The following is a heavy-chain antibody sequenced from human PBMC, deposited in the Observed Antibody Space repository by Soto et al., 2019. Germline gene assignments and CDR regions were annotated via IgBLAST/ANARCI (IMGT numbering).Heavy chain of an antibody. CDR1: GITFSSYW. J-gene: IGHJ3*01. V-gene: IGHV3-74*02. Sequence: EVQLEESGGDLVQPGGSLRLSRAASGITFSSYWMHWVRQAPGKGLVWVSRVKTDGSTYYADSVKGRFTIFRDNAKNTLYLQMNSLTVEDTAVYYCARGIRGHYAFDVWGQGTMVTVSS. CDR3: ARGIRGHYAFDV. D-gene: IGHD5-12*01. CDR2: VKTDGST.